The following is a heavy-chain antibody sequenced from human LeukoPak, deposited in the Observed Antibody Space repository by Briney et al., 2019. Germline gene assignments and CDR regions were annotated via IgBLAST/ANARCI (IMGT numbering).Heavy chain of an antibody. Sequence: GASVKVSCKASGYTFTSYGISWVRQAPGQGLEWMGWISAYNGNTNYAQKLQGRVTMTTDTSTSTAYMELRSLRSDDTAVYYCARAYCSSTSCLDFDYWGQGTLVTVSS. D-gene: IGHD2-2*01. CDR2: ISAYNGNT. V-gene: IGHV1-18*01. CDR3: ARAYCSSTSCLDFDY. CDR1: GYTFTSYG. J-gene: IGHJ4*02.